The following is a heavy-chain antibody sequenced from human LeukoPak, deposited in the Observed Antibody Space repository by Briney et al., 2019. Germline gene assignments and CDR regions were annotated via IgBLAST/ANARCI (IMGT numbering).Heavy chain of an antibody. D-gene: IGHD6-19*01. CDR1: GFTFSTYA. CDR2: ISGSGGST. Sequence: PGGSLRLSCAASGFTFSTYAMSWVRQAPGKGLEWVSAISGSGGSTYYADSVKGRFTISRDNSKNTLYLQMNSLRAEDTAVYYCAKGPLSEVAGTTWDYWGQGTLVTVSS. CDR3: AKGPLSEVAGTTWDY. J-gene: IGHJ4*02. V-gene: IGHV3-23*01.